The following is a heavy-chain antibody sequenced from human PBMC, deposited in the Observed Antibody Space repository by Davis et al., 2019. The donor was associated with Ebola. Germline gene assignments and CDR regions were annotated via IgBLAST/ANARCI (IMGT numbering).Heavy chain of an antibody. V-gene: IGHV3-23*01. D-gene: IGHD2-15*01. CDR2: ISGSGGST. Sequence: GESLKISCAASGFTFSSYAMSWVRQAPGKGLEWVSAISGSGGSTYYADSVKGRFTISRDNSKNTLYLQMNSLRAEDTAVYYCAKDSKGYGPFYMDVWGKGTTVTVSS. J-gene: IGHJ6*03. CDR1: GFTFSSYA. CDR3: AKDSKGYGPFYMDV.